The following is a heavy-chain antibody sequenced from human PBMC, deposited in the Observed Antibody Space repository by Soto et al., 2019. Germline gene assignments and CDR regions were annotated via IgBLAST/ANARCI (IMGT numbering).Heavy chain of an antibody. CDR1: GCSISSGGYY. Sequence: PAETLSLTCTVSGCSISSGGYYWSWIRQHPGKGLEWIGYIYYSGSTYYNPSLKSRVTISVDTSKNQFSLKLSSVTAADTAVYYCARSNSWDFDYWGQGTLVTVSS. CDR3: ARSNSWDFDY. V-gene: IGHV4-31*03. J-gene: IGHJ4*02. D-gene: IGHD2-2*01. CDR2: IYYSGST.